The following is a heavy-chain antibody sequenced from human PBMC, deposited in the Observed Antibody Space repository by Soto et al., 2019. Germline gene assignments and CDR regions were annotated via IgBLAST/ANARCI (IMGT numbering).Heavy chain of an antibody. CDR1: GFTFSSYG. Sequence: QVQLVESGGGVVQPGRSLRLSCAASGFTFSSYGMHWVRQGPGKGLEWVAVMSRDGSNKYFADSVKGRFTISRDNSQNTLYLHMNSLRAEVTAVYYCAKHLVAVAGYLHGMDVWGQGTTVTVSS. V-gene: IGHV3-30*18. J-gene: IGHJ6*02. D-gene: IGHD6-19*01. CDR3: AKHLVAVAGYLHGMDV. CDR2: MSRDGSNK.